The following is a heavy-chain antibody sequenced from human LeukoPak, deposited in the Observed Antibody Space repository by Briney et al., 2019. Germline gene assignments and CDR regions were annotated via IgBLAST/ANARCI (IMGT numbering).Heavy chain of an antibody. J-gene: IGHJ6*02. CDR2: IYYSGST. CDR1: GGSISSYY. V-gene: IGHV4-59*01. Sequence: SETLSLTCTVSGGSISSYYWSWIRQPPGKGLEWIGYIYYSGSTNYNPSLKSRVTISVDTSKNQFSLKLSSVTAADTAVYYCAREGGVWFGTNYYYYYGMDVWGQGTTVTVSS. CDR3: AREGGVWFGTNYYYYYGMDV. D-gene: IGHD3-10*01.